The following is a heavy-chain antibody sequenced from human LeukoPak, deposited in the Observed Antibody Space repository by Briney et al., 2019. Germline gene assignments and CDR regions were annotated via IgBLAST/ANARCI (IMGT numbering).Heavy chain of an antibody. V-gene: IGHV3-30*02. CDR3: AKFRTTWSYFDY. CDR1: GFTFSSYG. CDR2: IRYDGSNK. J-gene: IGHJ4*02. D-gene: IGHD4-11*01. Sequence: PGGSLRLSCAASGFTFSSYGMHWVRQAPGKGLEWVAFIRYDGSNKYYADSLKGRFTISRDNSKNTLYLQMNSLRAEDTAVYYCAKFRTTWSYFDYWGQGTLVTVSS.